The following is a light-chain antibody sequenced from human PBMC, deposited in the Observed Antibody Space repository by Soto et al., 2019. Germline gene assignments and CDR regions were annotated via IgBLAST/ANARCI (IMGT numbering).Light chain of an antibody. CDR2: DAS. Sequence: EIVLTQSPATLSLSPGERATLSCRASQSVNSYLAWYQQKPGQAPRLLIYDASNRATDIPARFSGSGSGTDFTLTISSLEPEDFAVYCCQQHSNWPPYTFGQGTKLEIK. J-gene: IGKJ2*01. CDR3: QQHSNWPPYT. V-gene: IGKV3-11*01. CDR1: QSVNSY.